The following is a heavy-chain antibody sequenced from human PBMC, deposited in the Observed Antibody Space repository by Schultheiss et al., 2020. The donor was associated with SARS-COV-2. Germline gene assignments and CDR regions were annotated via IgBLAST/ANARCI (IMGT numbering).Heavy chain of an antibody. D-gene: IGHD1-26*01. Sequence: GGSLRLSCAASGFTFSSYAMNWVRQAPGKGLEWVSGVSWNGSRTHYADSVKGRFTISRDNAKNSLYLQMNSLRAEDTAVYYCASSRGSYGKVDYWGQGTLVTVSS. J-gene: IGHJ4*02. CDR3: ASSRGSYGKVDY. CDR1: GFTFSSYA. V-gene: IGHV3-23*01. CDR2: VSWNGSRT.